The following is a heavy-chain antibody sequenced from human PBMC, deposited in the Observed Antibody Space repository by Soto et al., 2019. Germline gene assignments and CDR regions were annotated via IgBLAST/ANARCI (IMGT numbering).Heavy chain of an antibody. Sequence: EVQLLESGGGFVQPGGSLRFSCAASGFTFSSYAMSWVRQAPGKGLEWVSSISGGGGSTYYADSVKGRVTISRDNSKNTLYLQMNSLRAEDTAVYYCAKTFYSKVGPFDYWGQGTLVTVSS. D-gene: IGHD4-4*01. CDR2: ISGGGGST. CDR3: AKTFYSKVGPFDY. CDR1: GFTFSSYA. V-gene: IGHV3-23*01. J-gene: IGHJ4*02.